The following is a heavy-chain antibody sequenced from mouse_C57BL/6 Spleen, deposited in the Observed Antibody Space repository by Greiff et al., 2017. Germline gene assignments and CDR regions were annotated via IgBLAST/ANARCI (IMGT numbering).Heavy chain of an antibody. CDR2: IWRGGST. D-gene: IGHD1-1*01. Sequence: QVQLKQSGPGLVQPSQSLSITCTVSGFSLTSYGVHWVRQPPGKGLEWLGVIWRGGSTDYNAAFISRLSISKDNSKSQVFVKMNSRQADDTAIDYCAKGSGSGAWFAYWGQGTLVTVSA. J-gene: IGHJ3*01. CDR1: GFSLTSYG. CDR3: AKGSGSGAWFAY. V-gene: IGHV2-4*01.